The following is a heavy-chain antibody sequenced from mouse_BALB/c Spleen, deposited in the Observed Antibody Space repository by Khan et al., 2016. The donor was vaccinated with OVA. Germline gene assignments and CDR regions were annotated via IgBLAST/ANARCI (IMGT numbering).Heavy chain of an antibody. Sequence: VQLKESGPGLVKPSQSLSLTCTVTGYSFTSGYGWNWIRKFPGNKLEWMGYISYSGSTKYNPSFNSRISITRDTSKNQFFLQLNSVTTEDTATYYCARTARIKYWGQGTTLTVSS. J-gene: IGHJ2*01. D-gene: IGHD1-2*01. CDR3: ARTARIKY. CDR1: GYSFTSGYG. V-gene: IGHV3-2*02. CDR2: ISYSGST.